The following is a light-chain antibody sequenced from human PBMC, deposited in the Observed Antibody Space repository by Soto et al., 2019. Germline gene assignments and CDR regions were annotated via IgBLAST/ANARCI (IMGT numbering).Light chain of an antibody. J-gene: IGLJ2*01. CDR1: SSNIGSNY. V-gene: IGLV1-47*01. Sequence: QSVLTQPPSASGTPGQRVTISCSGSSSNIGSNYVYWYQQLPGTAPKLLIYRNNQRPSGVPYRFSGSKSGTSASLAISGLRYEDEADYYCAAWDDSLSGPVFGGGTKLTVL. CDR2: RNN. CDR3: AAWDDSLSGPV.